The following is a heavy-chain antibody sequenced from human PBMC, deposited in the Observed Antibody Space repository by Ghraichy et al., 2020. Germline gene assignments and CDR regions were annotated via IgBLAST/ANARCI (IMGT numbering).Heavy chain of an antibody. CDR1: GGSISSSSYY. J-gene: IGHJ5*02. D-gene: IGHD3-22*01. CDR3: ARHPTGEWLLLQGGWFDP. Sequence: SETLSLTCTVSGGSISSSSYYWGWIRQPPGKGLEWIGSIYYSGSTYYNPSLKSRVTISVDTSKNQFSLKLSSVTAADTAVYYCARHPTGEWLLLQGGWFDPWGQGTLVTVSS. CDR2: IYYSGST. V-gene: IGHV4-39*01.